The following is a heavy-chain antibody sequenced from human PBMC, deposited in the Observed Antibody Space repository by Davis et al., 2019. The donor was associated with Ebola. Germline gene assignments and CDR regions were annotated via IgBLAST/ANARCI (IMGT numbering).Heavy chain of an antibody. D-gene: IGHD6-19*01. CDR2: IIPFFGTA. Sequence: AASVKVSCKASGGIFNNYAISWVRQAPGQGLEWMGGIIPFFGTANYAQKFQGRVTITADESTSTAYLELSSLRSEDTAVYYCARDDTSGWYSLLDYWGQGTLVTVSS. V-gene: IGHV1-69*13. CDR1: GGIFNNYA. J-gene: IGHJ4*02. CDR3: ARDDTSGWYSLLDY.